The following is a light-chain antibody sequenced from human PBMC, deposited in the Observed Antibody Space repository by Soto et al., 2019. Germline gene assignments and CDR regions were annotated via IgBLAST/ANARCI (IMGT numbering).Light chain of an antibody. CDR1: QAISNS. Sequence: DIQMTQSPSSLSASVGDRVTITCRASQAISNSLAWYQQKPGKVPKVLIYAASILQSGVPSRFSGSGSGTEFTLTITSLQPEDVATYFCQKYHSAPFTFGPGTKLDIK. V-gene: IGKV1-27*01. CDR3: QKYHSAPFT. CDR2: AAS. J-gene: IGKJ3*01.